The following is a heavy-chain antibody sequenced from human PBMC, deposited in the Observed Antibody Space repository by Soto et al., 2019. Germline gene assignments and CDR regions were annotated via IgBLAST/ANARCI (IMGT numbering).Heavy chain of an antibody. CDR3: ARASAAVNYFDS. CDR2: IYYSGNT. Sequence: SETLSLTCTVSGGSVSSGDYYWSWIRQPPGKGLEWIGYIYYSGNTYYNPSLRGRLTVSIDTSKNHFSLKLSSVTAADTAVYYCARASAAVNYFDSWGQGSLVTVS. D-gene: IGHD6-13*01. CDR1: GGSVSSGDYY. J-gene: IGHJ4*02. V-gene: IGHV4-30-4*01.